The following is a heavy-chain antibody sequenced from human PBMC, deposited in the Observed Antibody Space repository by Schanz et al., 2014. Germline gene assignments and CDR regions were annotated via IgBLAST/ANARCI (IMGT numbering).Heavy chain of an antibody. D-gene: IGHD3-3*01. CDR1: GFTFSSYA. V-gene: IGHV3-23*01. J-gene: IGHJ6*02. Sequence: EVQLLEFGGDLVQPGRSLRLSCAGSGFTFSSYAMNWVRQAPGKGLEWVSTIASGGSHTFYADSVTGRFTISGDNSKNTLFLQMNSLRVEDTAIYYCAKIWKAHHLTGRPGWSDGMDVWGQGTTV. CDR2: IASGGSHT. CDR3: AKIWKAHHLTGRPGWSDGMDV.